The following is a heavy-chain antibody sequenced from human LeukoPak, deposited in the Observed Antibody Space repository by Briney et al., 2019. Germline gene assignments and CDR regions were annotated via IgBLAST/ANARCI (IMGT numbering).Heavy chain of an antibody. CDR1: GGSISSYY. J-gene: IGHJ4*02. D-gene: IGHD6-6*01. CDR3: ARVSQQLVLF. V-gene: IGHV4-59*08. Sequence: PSETLSLTCTVSGGSISSYYWSWIRQPPGKGLEWIGYIYYSGSTNYNPSLKSRVTISVDTSKNQFSLKLSSVTAADTAVYYCARVSQQLVLFWGQGTLVTVSS. CDR2: IYYSGST.